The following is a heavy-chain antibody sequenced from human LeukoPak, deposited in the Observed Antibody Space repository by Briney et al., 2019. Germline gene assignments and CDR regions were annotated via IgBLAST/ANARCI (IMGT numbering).Heavy chain of an antibody. CDR2: INAGNGNT. J-gene: IGHJ4*02. V-gene: IGHV1-3*01. D-gene: IGHD3-10*01. CDR1: GYTFTSYA. Sequence: GASVKVSCKASGYTFTSYAMHWVRQAPGQRLEWMGWINAGNGNTKYSQKFQGRVTITRDTSASTAYMELSSLRSEDTAVYYCARAGITMVRGVIITSPLDYWGQGTLVTVSS. CDR3: ARAGITMVRGVIITSPLDY.